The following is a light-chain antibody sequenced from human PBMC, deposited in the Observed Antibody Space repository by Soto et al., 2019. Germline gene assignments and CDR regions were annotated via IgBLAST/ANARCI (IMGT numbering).Light chain of an antibody. J-gene: IGKJ1*01. Sequence: EIVLTQSPGTLSLSPEERATLSCRASQSVSSSYLAWYQQKPGQAPRLLIYGASSRATGIPDRFSGSGSGTDFTLTISRLEPEDFAVYYCQQSGSSSGLTFGQGTKVDIK. CDR1: QSVSSSY. CDR3: QQSGSSSGLT. V-gene: IGKV3-20*01. CDR2: GAS.